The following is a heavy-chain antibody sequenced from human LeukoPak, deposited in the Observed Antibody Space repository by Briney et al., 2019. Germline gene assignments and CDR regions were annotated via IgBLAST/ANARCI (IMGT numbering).Heavy chain of an antibody. D-gene: IGHD3-22*01. CDR3: AKGATHSSSSGYYFDY. Sequence: GGSLRLSCAASGFTVSSNYMSWVRQAPGKGLEWVSVIYSGGSTYYADSVKGRFTISRDNSKNTLYLQMNSLRAEDTAVYYCAKGATHSSSSGYYFDYWGQGTLVTVSS. CDR2: IYSGGST. CDR1: GFTVSSNY. V-gene: IGHV3-53*01. J-gene: IGHJ4*02.